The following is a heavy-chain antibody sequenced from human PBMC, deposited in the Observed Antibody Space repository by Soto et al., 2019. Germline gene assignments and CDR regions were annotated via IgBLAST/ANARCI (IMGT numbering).Heavy chain of an antibody. CDR1: GYTFTSYG. V-gene: IGHV1-18*01. J-gene: IGHJ5*02. Sequence: ASVKVSCKASGYTFTSYGISWVRQAPGQGLEWMGWISAYNGNTNYAQKLQGRVTMTTDTSTSTAYMELRSLRSDDTAVYYCARAGAFLEWLLLNWFDPWGQGTLGTVSS. CDR3: ARAGAFLEWLLLNWFDP. CDR2: ISAYNGNT. D-gene: IGHD3-3*02.